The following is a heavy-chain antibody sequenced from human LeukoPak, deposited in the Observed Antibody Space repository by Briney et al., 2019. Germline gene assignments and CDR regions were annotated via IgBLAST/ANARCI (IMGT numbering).Heavy chain of an antibody. CDR3: ARDPRIVGATGASDI. D-gene: IGHD1-26*01. CDR2: IKRDGSEK. CDR1: GFTFSSYW. V-gene: IGHV3-7*01. J-gene: IGHJ3*02. Sequence: PGGSLRLSCAASGFTFSSYWMSWVRQAPGKGLEWVANIKRDGSEKNYVDSVKGRFTISRDNAKNSLYLQMNGLRAEDTAVYYCARDPRIVGATGASDIWGQGTMVTVSS.